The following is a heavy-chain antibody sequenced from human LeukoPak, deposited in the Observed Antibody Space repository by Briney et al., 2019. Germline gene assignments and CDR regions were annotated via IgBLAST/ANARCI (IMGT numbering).Heavy chain of an antibody. CDR1: GGSISSYY. J-gene: IGHJ5*02. Sequence: PSETLSLTCTVSGGSISSYYWSWVRQPPGKGLEWMGYIYYRGSTNYNPSLKSRVTISVDTSKNQFSLKLSSVTAADTAVYYCATYIAAAGTSWFDPWGQGTLVTVSS. D-gene: IGHD6-13*01. CDR3: ATYIAAAGTSWFDP. V-gene: IGHV4-59*01. CDR2: IYYRGST.